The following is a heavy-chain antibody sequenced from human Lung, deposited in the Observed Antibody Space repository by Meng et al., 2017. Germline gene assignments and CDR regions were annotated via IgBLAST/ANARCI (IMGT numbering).Heavy chain of an antibody. Sequence: QVQLVQSGSACKKPGASVKVSCKASGYTFTTYTINWVRQAHGRGLEWMGWISTNTGNPTYVQGFTGRFVFSLDTSVSTAYLQISSLEAADTAVYYCARGGDFDPWGQGTLVTVSS. CDR3: ARGGDFDP. D-gene: IGHD2/OR15-2a*01. J-gene: IGHJ5*02. V-gene: IGHV7-4-1*02. CDR2: ISTNTGNP. CDR1: GYTFTTYT.